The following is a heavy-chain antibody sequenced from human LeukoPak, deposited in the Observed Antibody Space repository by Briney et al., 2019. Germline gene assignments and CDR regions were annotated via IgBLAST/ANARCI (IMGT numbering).Heavy chain of an antibody. Sequence: GGSLRLSCAASGFTFSSYGMHWVRQAPGKGLEWVAVIWCDGSNKYYADSVKGRFTISRDNSKNTLYLQMNSLRAEDTAVYYCARDDYGDYYFDYWGQGTLVTVSS. CDR3: ARDDYGDYYFDY. V-gene: IGHV3-33*01. D-gene: IGHD4-17*01. CDR2: IWCDGSNK. CDR1: GFTFSSYG. J-gene: IGHJ4*02.